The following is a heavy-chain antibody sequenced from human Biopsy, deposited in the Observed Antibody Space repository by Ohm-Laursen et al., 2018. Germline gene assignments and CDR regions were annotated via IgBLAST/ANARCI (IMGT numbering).Heavy chain of an antibody. CDR2: INPKSGGT. V-gene: IGHV1-2*02. J-gene: IGHJ4*02. CDR3: AIDGNDFLTDYLKIDQ. D-gene: IGHD3-9*01. Sequence: SVKVSCKASGYTFTGYYLHWVRQAPGQGLEWMGWINPKSGGTHYLEKFRGRVTMTRDTSISTAYMEVSSLRSDDTAVYYCAIDGNDFLTDYLKIDQWGQGTLVTVSS. CDR1: GYTFTGYY.